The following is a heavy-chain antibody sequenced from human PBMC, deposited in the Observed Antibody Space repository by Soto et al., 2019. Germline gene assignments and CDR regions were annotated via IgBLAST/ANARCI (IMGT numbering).Heavy chain of an antibody. D-gene: IGHD3-22*01. J-gene: IGHJ6*02. Sequence: AVKFSCKPCGYNFPGYNILWVPQAPGRPLAWLGWINPNSGRTNYAQKFQGRVTMTRDTSISTAYMELSRLRCDATAVYYCARDYSDSSGYAVFDYYSGMDVWGQGTRVTVS. CDR1: GYNFPGYN. CDR3: ARDYSDSSGYAVFDYYSGMDV. CDR2: INPNSGRT. V-gene: IGHV1-2*02.